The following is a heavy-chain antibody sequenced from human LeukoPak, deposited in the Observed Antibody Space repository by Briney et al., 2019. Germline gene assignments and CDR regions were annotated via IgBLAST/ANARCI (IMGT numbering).Heavy chain of an antibody. CDR2: IVGSGGST. Sequence: GGSLRLSCAASGFTFDSYAMSWVRQAPGKGLEWVSVIVGSGGSTYYADSVKGRFTISRDNSKNTLYLQVNSLRAEDTAVYYCAKGGKWDVTPFDYWGQGTLVTVSS. CDR3: AKGGKWDVTPFDY. CDR1: GFTFDSYA. J-gene: IGHJ4*02. D-gene: IGHD1-26*01. V-gene: IGHV3-23*01.